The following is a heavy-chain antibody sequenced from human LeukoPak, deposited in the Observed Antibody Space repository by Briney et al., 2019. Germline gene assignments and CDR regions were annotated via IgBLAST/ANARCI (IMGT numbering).Heavy chain of an antibody. CDR1: GFTFRDYN. CDR3: ARDFNGDFNFDY. Sequence: GGSLRLSCAASGFTFRDYNMNWVRQAPGQGLEWVSYITDSGSSIHYADSVNGRFTISRDNAKNSLYLQMNSLRAEDTAVYYCARDFNGDFNFDYWGQGTLVTVSS. V-gene: IGHV3-11*04. D-gene: IGHD4-17*01. CDR2: ITDSGSSI. J-gene: IGHJ4*02.